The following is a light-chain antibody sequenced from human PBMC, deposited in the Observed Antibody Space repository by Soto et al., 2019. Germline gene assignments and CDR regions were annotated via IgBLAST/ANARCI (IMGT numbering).Light chain of an antibody. Sequence: VLTQSPGTLALSPGERATLSCRASQTVTSNFLAWYQEKPGQGPRLLIYGASSRATGIPDRFSRSGSGTDFTLTISSLQPEDFAVYYCQQYGSSPQTFGQGTKVDIK. CDR1: QTVTSNF. CDR2: GAS. V-gene: IGKV3-20*01. CDR3: QQYGSSPQT. J-gene: IGKJ1*01.